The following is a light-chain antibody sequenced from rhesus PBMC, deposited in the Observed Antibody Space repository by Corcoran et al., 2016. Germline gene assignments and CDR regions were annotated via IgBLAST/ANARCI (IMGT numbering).Light chain of an antibody. J-gene: IGKJ4*01. CDR2: DAS. Sequence: DIQMTQSPSSLSASVGDTVTITCRASQGIRSYLNWFQQKPGKAPKLLIYDASSLESGVPSRFSGSGSGTDFTLTISSLQPDDFAAYYSLQHNSYPLTIGGGTKVELK. V-gene: IGKV1-28*03. CDR3: LQHNSYPLT. CDR1: QGIRSY.